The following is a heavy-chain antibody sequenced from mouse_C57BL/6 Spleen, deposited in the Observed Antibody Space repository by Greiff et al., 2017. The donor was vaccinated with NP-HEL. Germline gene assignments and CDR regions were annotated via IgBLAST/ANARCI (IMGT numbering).Heavy chain of an antibody. CDR2: IWSGGST. Sequence: VQGVESGPGLVQPSQSLSITCTVSGFSLTSYGVHWVRQSPGKGLEWLGVIWSGGSTDYNAAFISRLSISKDNSKSQVFFKMNSLQADDTAIYYCARIPTTVVATDYAMDYWGQGTSVTVSS. J-gene: IGHJ4*01. CDR1: GFSLTSYG. D-gene: IGHD1-1*01. CDR3: ARIPTTVVATDYAMDY. V-gene: IGHV2-2*01.